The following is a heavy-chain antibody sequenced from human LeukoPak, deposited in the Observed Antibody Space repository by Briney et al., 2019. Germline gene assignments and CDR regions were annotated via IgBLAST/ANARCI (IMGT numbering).Heavy chain of an antibody. CDR1: GFPFSSYS. D-gene: IGHD3-22*01. V-gene: IGHV3-23*01. Sequence: GGSLGLSCAASGFPFSSYSMSWVRQAPGEGLEWVSTFSGTGEITYYADSVKGRFTISRDNAKNSLYLQINSLRAEDTAVYYCARDFAYYYDSSGSFDYWGQGTLVTVSS. CDR3: ARDFAYYYDSSGSFDY. CDR2: FSGTGEIT. J-gene: IGHJ4*02.